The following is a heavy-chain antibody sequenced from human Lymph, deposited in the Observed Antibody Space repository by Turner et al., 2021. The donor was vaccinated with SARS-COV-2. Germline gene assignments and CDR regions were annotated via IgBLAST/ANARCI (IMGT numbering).Heavy chain of an antibody. D-gene: IGHD2-21*02. CDR1: GGSISSSSYY. Sequence: QLQLQASGPGLVKPSETLSPTCTVSGGSISSSSYYWGWIRQPPGNGLEWIGSIYYSGSTYYNPSLKSRVTISVDTSKNQFSLKLSSVTAADTAVYHCARQRLTRYGMDVWGQGTTVTVSS. CDR2: IYYSGST. J-gene: IGHJ6*02. V-gene: IGHV4-39*01. CDR3: ARQRLTRYGMDV.